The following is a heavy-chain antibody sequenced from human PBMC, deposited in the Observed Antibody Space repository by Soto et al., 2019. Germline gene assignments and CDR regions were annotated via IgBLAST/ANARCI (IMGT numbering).Heavy chain of an antibody. CDR2: MSPNSGST. V-gene: IGHV1-8*01. Sequence: ASVKVSCKASGYTFTSYDISWVRQAIGQGLEWMGWMSPNSGSTGYAQKFQGRVTMTRNTSISTAYMELSSLRSEDTAVYYCARTIFGVATYYFDYWGQGTLVTVSS. D-gene: IGHD3-3*01. J-gene: IGHJ4*02. CDR1: GYTFTSYD. CDR3: ARTIFGVATYYFDY.